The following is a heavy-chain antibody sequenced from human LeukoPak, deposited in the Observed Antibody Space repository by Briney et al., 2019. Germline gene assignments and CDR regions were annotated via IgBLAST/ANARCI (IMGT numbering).Heavy chain of an antibody. CDR1: GFTFRKYW. Sequence: GESLKISCAASGFTFRKYWMSWVRQAPGKGLEWVANMNQDGGEKNYVDSVKGRFTISRDNARNSLYLQMNSLTVDDTAVYYCARDLGYSSFDYWGQGALVTVSS. D-gene: IGHD2-15*01. V-gene: IGHV3-7*01. J-gene: IGHJ4*02. CDR2: MNQDGGEK. CDR3: ARDLGYSSFDY.